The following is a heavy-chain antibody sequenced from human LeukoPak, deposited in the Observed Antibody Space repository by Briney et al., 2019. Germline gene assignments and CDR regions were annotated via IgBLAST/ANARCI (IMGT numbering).Heavy chain of an antibody. CDR1: GFTFSSYA. CDR3: AKGYDFWSAHAMDV. V-gene: IGHV3-23*01. Sequence: GGPLRLSCAASGFTFSSYAMSWVRQAPGKGLEWVSAISGSGGSTYYADSVKGRFTISRDNSKNTLYLQMNSLRAEDTAVYYCAKGYDFWSAHAMDVWGQGTTVTVSS. J-gene: IGHJ6*02. D-gene: IGHD3-3*01. CDR2: ISGSGGST.